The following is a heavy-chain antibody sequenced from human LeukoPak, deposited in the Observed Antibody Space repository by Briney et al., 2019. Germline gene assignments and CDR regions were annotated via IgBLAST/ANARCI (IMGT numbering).Heavy chain of an antibody. Sequence: GVSLRLSCAASGFTFSSYWMHWVRQAPGKGLVWVSRINTDGSGTSYADSVKGRFTISRDNAKNTLYLQMNSLRAEDTAVYYCARSYGSGSYGTFDIWGQGTRVTVSS. V-gene: IGHV3-74*01. CDR2: INTDGSGT. D-gene: IGHD3-10*01. CDR1: GFTFSSYW. J-gene: IGHJ3*02. CDR3: ARSYGSGSYGTFDI.